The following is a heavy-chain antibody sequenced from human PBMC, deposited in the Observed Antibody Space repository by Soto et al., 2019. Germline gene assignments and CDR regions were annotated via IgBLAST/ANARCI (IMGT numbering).Heavy chain of an antibody. J-gene: IGHJ4*02. CDR3: AKDLRYSSGPSGEEY. D-gene: IGHD6-19*01. CDR2: ISGSGGST. CDR1: GFTFSSYA. Sequence: EVQLLESGGGLVQPGGSLKLSCAASGFTFSSYAMSWVRQAPGKGLEWVSAISGSGGSTYYADSVKGRFTISRDNSKNTLYLQMNSLRAEDTAVYYCAKDLRYSSGPSGEEYWGQGTLVTVSS. V-gene: IGHV3-23*01.